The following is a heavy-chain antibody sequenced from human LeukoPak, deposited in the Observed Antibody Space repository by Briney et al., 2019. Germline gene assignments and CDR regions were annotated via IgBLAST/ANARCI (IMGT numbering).Heavy chain of an antibody. J-gene: IGHJ5*02. V-gene: IGHV3-30*18. CDR1: GFTFSSYG. CDR2: ISYDGSNK. CDR3: AKASRGYQLLPDP. D-gene: IGHD2-2*01. Sequence: PGRSLRLSCAASGFTFSSYGMHWVRQAPGKGLEWVAVISYDGSNKYYADSVKGRFTISRDNSKNTLYLQMNSLRAEDTAVYYCAKASRGYQLLPDPWGQGTLVTVSS.